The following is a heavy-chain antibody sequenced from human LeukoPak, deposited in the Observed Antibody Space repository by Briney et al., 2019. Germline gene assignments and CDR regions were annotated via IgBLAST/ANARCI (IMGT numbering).Heavy chain of an antibody. CDR1: GFTFSSYA. CDR3: AFSYGSGSYCRF. V-gene: IGHV3-23*01. D-gene: IGHD3-10*01. J-gene: IGHJ4*02. Sequence: GGSLRLSCAASGFTFSSYAMSWVRQAPGKGLEWVSAISGSGGSTYYADSVKGRFTISRDNSKNTLYLQMNSLRAGDTAVYYCAFSYGSGSYCRFWGQGTLVTVSS. CDR2: ISGSGGST.